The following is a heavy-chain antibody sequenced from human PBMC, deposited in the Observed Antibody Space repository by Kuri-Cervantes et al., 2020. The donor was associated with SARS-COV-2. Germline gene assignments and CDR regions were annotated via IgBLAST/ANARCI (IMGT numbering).Heavy chain of an antibody. Sequence: GESLKISCEVSGFLFSASAIHWVRQGSGKGLEWVGRVRGKANNYATAYAASVKGRFTISRDDSKNMAYLQMNSLKAEDTAVYYCTRSSGYAPYLDAFDMWGQGTTVTVSS. D-gene: IGHD3-22*01. CDR2: VRGKANNYAT. J-gene: IGHJ3*02. CDR3: TRSSGYAPYLDAFDM. V-gene: IGHV3-73*01. CDR1: GFLFSASA.